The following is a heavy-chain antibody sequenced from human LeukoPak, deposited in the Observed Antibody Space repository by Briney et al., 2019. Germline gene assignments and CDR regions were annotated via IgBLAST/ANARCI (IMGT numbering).Heavy chain of an antibody. D-gene: IGHD3-16*01. CDR2: IYSGGST. J-gene: IGHJ4*02. V-gene: IGHV3-53*04. CDR1: GFTVSSNY. Sequence: GGSLRLSCAASGFTVSSNYMSWVRQAPGKGLEWVSVIYSGGSTYYADSVKGRFTISRHNSKNTLYLQINSLRAEDTAVYYCARVQVAELNTYYDYVWGSYQTYYFDYWGQGTLVTVSS. CDR3: ARVQVAELNTYYDYVWGSYQTYYFDY.